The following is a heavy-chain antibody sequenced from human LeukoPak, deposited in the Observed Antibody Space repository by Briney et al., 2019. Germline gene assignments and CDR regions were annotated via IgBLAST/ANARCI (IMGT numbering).Heavy chain of an antibody. Sequence: GGSLRLSCAASGFTFSSYTMNWVCQAPGKGLEWVSSISSSSSYIYHADSAKGRFTISRDNAKNSLYLQMNSLRAEDTAVYYCAREGRVGSCSGGSCYHDAFDIWGQGTMVTVSS. CDR2: ISSSSSYI. D-gene: IGHD2-15*01. V-gene: IGHV3-21*01. J-gene: IGHJ3*02. CDR1: GFTFSSYT. CDR3: AREGRVGSCSGGSCYHDAFDI.